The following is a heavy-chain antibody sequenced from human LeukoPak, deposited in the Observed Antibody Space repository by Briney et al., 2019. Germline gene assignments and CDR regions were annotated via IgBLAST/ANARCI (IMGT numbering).Heavy chain of an antibody. CDR2: INPNSGGT. V-gene: IGHV1-2*02. D-gene: IGHD3-9*01. CDR1: GYTFTGYY. Sequence: ASVKVSCKASGYTFTGYYMHWVRQAPGQGLEWMGWINPNSGGTNYAQKFQGRVTMTRATSISTAYRELSRLRSDHTAVYYCARDWVLTGPSCGMDVWGQGPTVTVSS. J-gene: IGHJ6*02. CDR3: ARDWVLTGPSCGMDV.